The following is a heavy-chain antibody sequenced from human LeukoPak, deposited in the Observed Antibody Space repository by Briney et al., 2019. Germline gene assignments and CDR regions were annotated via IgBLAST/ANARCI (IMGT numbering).Heavy chain of an antibody. Sequence: SETLSLTCTVSGGSISSYYWSWIRQPPGKGLEWIGYIYYSGSTYYNPSLKSRVTISVDTSKNQFSLKLSSVTAADTAVYYCARHMVVVAATYFDYWGQGTLVTVSS. CDR2: IYYSGST. D-gene: IGHD2-15*01. V-gene: IGHV4-59*08. CDR3: ARHMVVVAATYFDY. J-gene: IGHJ4*02. CDR1: GGSISSYY.